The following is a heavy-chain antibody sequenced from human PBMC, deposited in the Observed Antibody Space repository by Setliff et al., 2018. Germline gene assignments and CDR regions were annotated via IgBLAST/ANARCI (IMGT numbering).Heavy chain of an antibody. J-gene: IGHJ4*02. Sequence: SETLSLTCTVSGYSISSGYYWGWIRQPPGKGLERIGSIYHSGSTYYNPSLKSRVTISVDTSKNQFSLKLSSVTAADTAVYYCARAVLVVDAEDYWGQGTLVTVSS. V-gene: IGHV4-38-2*02. CDR2: IYHSGST. CDR1: GYSISSGYY. CDR3: ARAVLVVDAEDY. D-gene: IGHD3-22*01.